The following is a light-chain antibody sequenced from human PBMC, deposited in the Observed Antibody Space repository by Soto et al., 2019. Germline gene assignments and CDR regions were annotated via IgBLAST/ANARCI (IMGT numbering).Light chain of an antibody. Sequence: DIQMTQSPSTLSGSVGDRVTITCRASQTISSWLAWYQQKPGKAPKLLIYKASTLKSGVPSRFSGSGSGTEFTLTISSLQPEDFATYYCLQHKSYPRTFGQGTKVVIK. CDR3: LQHKSYPRT. CDR1: QTISSW. J-gene: IGKJ1*01. V-gene: IGKV1-5*03. CDR2: KAS.